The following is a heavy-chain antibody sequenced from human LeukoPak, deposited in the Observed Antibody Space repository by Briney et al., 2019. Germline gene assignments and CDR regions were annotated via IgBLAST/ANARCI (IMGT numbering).Heavy chain of an antibody. CDR3: ARVTGIVAPPTYGMDV. D-gene: IGHD3-22*01. J-gene: IGHJ6*02. CDR1: GVSISSDDYC. CDR2: IYYSGST. V-gene: IGHV4-31*03. Sequence: SQTLSLTCSVSGVSISSDDYCWNWIRQHPGKGLEWIGYIYYSGSTYYNPSLKSRVTISVDTSKNQFSLKLNSVTAADTAVYYCARVTGIVAPPTYGMDVWGQGTTVTVSS.